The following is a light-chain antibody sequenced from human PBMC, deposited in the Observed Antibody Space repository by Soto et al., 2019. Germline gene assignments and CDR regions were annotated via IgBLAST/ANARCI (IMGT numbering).Light chain of an antibody. Sequence: IQLTQSPSFLSASVGDRVSITCRASQGISSYLAWYQQKPGKAPKLLIYAVSTLQSGVPSRFSGTESGTEFTLTISSLQPDDFATYYCQQLKSYPQSTFGGGTKVEIK. V-gene: IGKV1-9*01. CDR1: QGISSY. CDR2: AVS. J-gene: IGKJ4*01. CDR3: QQLKSYPQST.